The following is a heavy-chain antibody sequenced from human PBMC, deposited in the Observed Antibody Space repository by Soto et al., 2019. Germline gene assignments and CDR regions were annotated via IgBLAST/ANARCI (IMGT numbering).Heavy chain of an antibody. D-gene: IGHD2-2*01. CDR2: ISAYNGNT. CDR3: ARDKGCSSTSCYELYFDY. Sequence: ASVKVSCKASGYTFTSYGISWMRQAPGQGLEWMGWISAYNGNTNYAQKLQGRVTMTTDTSTSTAYMELRSLRSDDTAVYYCARDKGCSSTSCYELYFDYWGQGTLVTVSS. J-gene: IGHJ4*02. CDR1: GYTFTSYG. V-gene: IGHV1-18*01.